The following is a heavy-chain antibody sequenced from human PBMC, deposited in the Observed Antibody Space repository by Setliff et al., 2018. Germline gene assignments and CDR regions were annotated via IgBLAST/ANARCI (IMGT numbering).Heavy chain of an antibody. V-gene: IGHV3-23*01. J-gene: IGHJ4*02. Sequence: GGFLRLSCAASGFVFSNFAMNWVRQAPGKGLEWVSTISGGGTNMDYADSVKGRFTISRDNSNSEVFLQMDSLRAEDTAVYYCARDQARWLVAAGTFDYWGLGALVTVSS. CDR3: ARDQARWLVAAGTFDY. CDR1: GFVFSNFA. D-gene: IGHD1-1*01. CDR2: ISGGGTNM.